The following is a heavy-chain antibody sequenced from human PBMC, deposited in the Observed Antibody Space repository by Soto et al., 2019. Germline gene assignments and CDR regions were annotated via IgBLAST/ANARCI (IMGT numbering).Heavy chain of an antibody. CDR1: GYTFTSYY. D-gene: IGHD3-3*01. J-gene: IGHJ5*02. CDR3: AREIITIFGVVIGWFDP. CDR2: INPSGGST. Sequence: QVQLVQSGAEVKKPGASVKVSCKASGYTFTSYYMHWVRQAPGQGLEWMGIINPSGGSTSYAQKFQGRGTMTRDTSTSTVYMELSSLRSEDTAVYYCAREIITIFGVVIGWFDPWGQGTLVTVSS. V-gene: IGHV1-46*01.